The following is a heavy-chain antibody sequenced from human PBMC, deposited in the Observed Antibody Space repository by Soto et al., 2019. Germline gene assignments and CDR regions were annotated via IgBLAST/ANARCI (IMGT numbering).Heavy chain of an antibody. CDR1: GGSFSGYY. Sequence: QVQLQQWGAGLLKPSETLSLICAVYGGSFSGYYWSWIRQPPGKGLEWIGEINHSGSTNYNPSLKSRVTISVDTSKNQFSLKLSSVTAADTAVYYCARGLHAYYGSGSSYYFDYWGQGTLVTVSS. D-gene: IGHD3-10*01. J-gene: IGHJ4*02. V-gene: IGHV4-34*01. CDR2: INHSGST. CDR3: ARGLHAYYGSGSSYYFDY.